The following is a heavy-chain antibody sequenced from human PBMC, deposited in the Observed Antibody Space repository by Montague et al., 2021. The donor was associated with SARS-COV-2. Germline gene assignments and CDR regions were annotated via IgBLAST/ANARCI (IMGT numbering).Heavy chain of an antibody. V-gene: IGHV4-61*01. Sequence: SETLSLTCTVSGASINIGTYYWTWIRQSPGKPLEWVGYIHDSGTTNYNPSLKSRVTILQDTSRNQFSLNLNSVTAADTAVYYCARGHCSGGFRYYVVAFDVWGQGTMVTVS. CDR3: ARGHCSGGFRYYVVAFDV. CDR2: IHDSGTT. CDR1: GASINIGTYY. D-gene: IGHD2-15*01. J-gene: IGHJ3*01.